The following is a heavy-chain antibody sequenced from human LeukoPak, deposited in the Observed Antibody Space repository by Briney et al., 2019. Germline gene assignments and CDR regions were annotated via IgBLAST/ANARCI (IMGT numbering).Heavy chain of an antibody. D-gene: IGHD1-26*01. V-gene: IGHV3-15*01. CDR3: TTPVSSGSYFKWDPSKFDY. J-gene: IGHJ4*02. CDR1: GFTFSNAW. CDR2: IKSKTDGGTT. Sequence: GGSLRLSCAASGFTFSNAWMSWVRQAPGKGLEWVGRIKSKTDGGTTDYAAPVKGRFTISRDDSKNTLYLQMNSLKTEDTAVYYCTTPVSSGSYFKWDPSKFDYWGQGTLVTVSS.